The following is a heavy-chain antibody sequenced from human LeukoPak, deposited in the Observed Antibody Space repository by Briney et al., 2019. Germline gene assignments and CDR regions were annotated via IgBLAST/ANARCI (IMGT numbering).Heavy chain of an antibody. V-gene: IGHV3-48*02. D-gene: IGHD3-9*01. J-gene: IGHJ4*02. Sequence: GGSLRLSCAASGFTFSSYSMNWARQAPGKGLEWVSYISSSSSTIYYADSVKGRFTISRDNANNSLYLQMNSLRDEHTAVYYCARSLRYFAWLLYFDYWGQGTLVTVSS. CDR1: GFTFSSYS. CDR3: ARSLRYFAWLLYFDY. CDR2: ISSSSSTI.